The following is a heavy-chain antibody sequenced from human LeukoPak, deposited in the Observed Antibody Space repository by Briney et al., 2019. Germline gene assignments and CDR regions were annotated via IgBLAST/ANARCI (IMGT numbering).Heavy chain of an antibody. CDR3: ATGSTLSGSYFLGYYYYGMDV. CDR2: FDPEDGET. J-gene: IGHJ6*02. D-gene: IGHD1-26*01. CDR1: GYTLTELS. Sequence: ASVKVSCKVSGYTLTELSMHWVRQARGKGLEWMGGFDPEDGETIYAQKFQGRVTMTEDTSTDTAYMELSSLRSEDTAVYYCATGSTLSGSYFLGYYYYGMDVWGQGTTVTVSS. V-gene: IGHV1-24*01.